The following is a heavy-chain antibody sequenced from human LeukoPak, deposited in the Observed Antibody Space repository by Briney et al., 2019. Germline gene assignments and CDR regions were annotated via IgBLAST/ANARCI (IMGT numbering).Heavy chain of an antibody. V-gene: IGHV4-59*01. J-gene: IGHJ5*02. CDR2: IYYSGST. D-gene: IGHD1-1*01. CDR3: ARALATTGGDNWFDP. Sequence: PSETLSLTCTVSGGSTSSYYWSWIRQPPGKRLEWIGYIYYSGSTNYNPSLKSRVIISLDASKNHFPLKLSSVTAADTAVYYCARALATTGGDNWFDPWGQGTLVTVSS. CDR1: GGSTSSYY.